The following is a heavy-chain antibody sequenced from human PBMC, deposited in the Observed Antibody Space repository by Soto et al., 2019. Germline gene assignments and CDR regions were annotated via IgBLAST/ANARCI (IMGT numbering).Heavy chain of an antibody. J-gene: IGHJ6*02. D-gene: IGHD6-13*01. CDR2: ISSSGSTN. CDR1: GFIFSNYE. V-gene: IGHV3-48*03. Sequence: GGSLRLSCAASGFIFSNYEMNWVRQAPGKGLEWVSYISSSGSTNYYADSVGVRVTSSIDNSKNSLYLQMYILRAEDTALYYCARLNAVPAVGTDFSSYDLDVWGQGTTVTVSS. CDR3: ARLNAVPAVGTDFSSYDLDV.